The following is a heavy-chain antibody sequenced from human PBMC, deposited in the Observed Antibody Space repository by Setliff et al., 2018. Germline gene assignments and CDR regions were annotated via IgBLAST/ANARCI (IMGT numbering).Heavy chain of an antibody. CDR3: ARDRFYNSWSGTSITAPHDAFDI. D-gene: IGHD3-3*01. V-gene: IGHV1-2*02. CDR1: GYTFTGYY. J-gene: IGHJ3*02. CDR2: INPNSGGT. Sequence: ASVKVSCKASGYTFTGYYMHWVRQAPGQGLEWMGWINPNSGGTNYAQKFQGRVTMTRDTSTNTVYLEVSSLRSEDTAVYFCARDRFYNSWSGTSITAPHDAFDIWGQGTMVTVSS.